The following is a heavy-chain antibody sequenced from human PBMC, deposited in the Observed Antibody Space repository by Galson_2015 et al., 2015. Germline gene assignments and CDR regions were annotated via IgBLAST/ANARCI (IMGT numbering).Heavy chain of an antibody. CDR2: IYWNDDK. CDR3: AHSPIVGATIDAFDI. Sequence: PALVKPTQTLTLTCTFSGFSLSTSGVGVGWIRQPPGKALEWLALIYWNDDKRYSPSLKSRLTITKDTSKNQVVLTMTNMDPVDTATYYCAHSPIVGATIDAFDIWGQGTMVTVSS. CDR1: GFSLSTSGVG. V-gene: IGHV2-5*01. J-gene: IGHJ3*02. D-gene: IGHD1-26*01.